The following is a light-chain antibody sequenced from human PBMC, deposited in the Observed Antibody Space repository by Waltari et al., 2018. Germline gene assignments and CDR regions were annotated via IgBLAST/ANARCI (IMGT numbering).Light chain of an antibody. CDR1: QSISNY. CDR2: KAS. CDR3: QQYHTYSS. V-gene: IGKV1-5*03. J-gene: IGKJ2*01. Sequence: DIQMTQSPSTLSASVGDRVTITCRASQSISNYLAGYQQKPGKAPNLLIYKASILKSGVTSRFSGSGSGTQFTLTISSLQPGDFATYFCQQYHTYSSFGQGTKLEIK.